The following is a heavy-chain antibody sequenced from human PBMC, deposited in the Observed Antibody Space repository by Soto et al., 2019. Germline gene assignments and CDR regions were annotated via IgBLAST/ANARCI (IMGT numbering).Heavy chain of an antibody. D-gene: IGHD2-15*01. V-gene: IGHV1-3*01. J-gene: IGHJ5*02. CDR1: GYTFSLYH. CDR3: AREGYCSGGSCYSGGFWFDP. Sequence: QVQLVQSGAEVKKPGASVKVSCKASGYTFSLYHMHWVRQAPGQRLEWMGWINVGNGATKYSQKFQGRVTITRDTSASTVYMEVSSLRSEDTALYYCAREGYCSGGSCYSGGFWFDPWGQGTLVTVSS. CDR2: INVGNGAT.